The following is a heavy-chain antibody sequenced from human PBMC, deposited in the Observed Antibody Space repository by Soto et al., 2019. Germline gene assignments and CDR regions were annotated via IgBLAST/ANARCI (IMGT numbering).Heavy chain of an antibody. CDR3: VKGSASARPYYFDS. J-gene: IGHJ4*02. CDR1: GFTFSGSA. D-gene: IGHD5-18*01. V-gene: IGHV3-23*01. Sequence: EVQLLESGGGLVQPGGSLRLSCAASGFTFSGSAMSWVRRAPGEGLEWVSAITGGGGATYYADSVKGRFTISRDNSKNTLYMQMNSLRAEDTAVYYCVKGSASARPYYFDSWGQGTLVTVSS. CDR2: ITGGGGAT.